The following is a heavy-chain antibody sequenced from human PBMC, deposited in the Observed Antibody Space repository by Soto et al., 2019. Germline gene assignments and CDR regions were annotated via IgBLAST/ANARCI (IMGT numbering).Heavy chain of an antibody. J-gene: IGHJ6*02. CDR1: EFTFSRYW. V-gene: IGHV3-7*03. CDR3: ARDEGGSGYYTGPYYNGMDV. CDR2: IKQDGSEK. Sequence: GGSLRLSCAASEFTFSRYWLNWVRQAPGTGLEWLANIKQDGSEKFYVDSVKGRFTISRDNAQNSVYLQMNSLRAEDTAVYYCARDEGGSGYYTGPYYNGMDVWGQGTTVTVSS. D-gene: IGHD3-3*01.